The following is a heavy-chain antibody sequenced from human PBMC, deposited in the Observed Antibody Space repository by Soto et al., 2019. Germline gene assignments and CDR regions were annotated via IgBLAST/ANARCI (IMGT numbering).Heavy chain of an antibody. CDR3: ARTKCSGGSCYSWSLDY. V-gene: IGHV4-31*03. Sequence: SETLSLTCTVSGGSITTGGYYWSWIRQLPGKGLEWIGHRYHSESTYYNPSLKSRVSISLDTSKNQFSLKLSFVTAADTAMYYCARTKCSGGSCYSWSLDYWGQGTPVTVSS. CDR2: RYHSEST. J-gene: IGHJ4*02. CDR1: GGSITTGGYY. D-gene: IGHD2-15*01.